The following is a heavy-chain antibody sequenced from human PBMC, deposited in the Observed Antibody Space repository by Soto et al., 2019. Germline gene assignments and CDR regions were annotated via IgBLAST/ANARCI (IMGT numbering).Heavy chain of an antibody. CDR1: GFTFSSYA. CDR2: ISGSGGST. J-gene: IGHJ6*03. D-gene: IGHD5-12*01. Sequence: GGSLRLSCAASGFTFSSYAMSWVRQAPGKGLEWVSAISGSGGSTYYADSVKGRFTISRDNSKNTLYLQMNSLRAEDTAVYYCANRGYSGYDQWDYYYYMDVWGKGTTVTVSS. CDR3: ANRGYSGYDQWDYYYYMDV. V-gene: IGHV3-23*01.